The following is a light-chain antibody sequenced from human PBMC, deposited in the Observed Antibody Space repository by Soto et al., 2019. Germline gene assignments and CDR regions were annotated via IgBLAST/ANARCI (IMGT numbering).Light chain of an antibody. V-gene: IGKV3-20*01. J-gene: IGKJ1*01. CDR2: GAF. Sequence: ESALIEGTATLSLSPGGRATLSCRASPSVTNFLAWYQQKPGQAPRLLIYGAFNRATGIPDRFSGSGSGTDFTLTISRLEPEDFAVYYCQQYGSSPRTFGQGTTV. CDR1: PSVTNF. CDR3: QQYGSSPRT.